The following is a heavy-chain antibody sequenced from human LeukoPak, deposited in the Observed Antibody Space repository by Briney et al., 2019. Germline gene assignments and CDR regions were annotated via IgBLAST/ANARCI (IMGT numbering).Heavy chain of an antibody. CDR1: GGTFSSYA. V-gene: IGHV1-69*05. Sequence: ASVKVSCKTSGGTFSSYAISWVRQAPGQGLEWMGGIIPIFGTANYAQKFQGRVTITTDESTSTAYMELSSLRSEDTAVYYCARFYYDSSGYPIPYWGQGTLVTVSS. J-gene: IGHJ4*02. CDR3: ARFYYDSSGYPIPY. CDR2: IIPIFGTA. D-gene: IGHD3-22*01.